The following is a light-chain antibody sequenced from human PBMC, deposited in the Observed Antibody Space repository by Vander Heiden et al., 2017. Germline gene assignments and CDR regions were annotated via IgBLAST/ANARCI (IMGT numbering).Light chain of an antibody. V-gene: IGLV2-14*03. CDR3: NSFTTSTTGG. J-gene: IGLJ2*01. CDR2: DVK. CDR1: TSDIGRYNY. Sequence: QSVLTQPASVSGSPGQSITISCSGSTSDIGRYNYVSWYQQRPGKAPELLRYDVKNRPSGTSNRVSGSKSGNTDSLTIFGLQPEDEAEYYCNSFTTSTTGGFGGGTKVTVL.